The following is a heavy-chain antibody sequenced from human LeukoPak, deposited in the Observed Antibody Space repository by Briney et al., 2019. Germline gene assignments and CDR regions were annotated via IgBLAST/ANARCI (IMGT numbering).Heavy chain of an antibody. CDR1: GGSITSYY. D-gene: IGHD5-18*01. V-gene: IGHV4-59*01. CDR2: IYHSGNT. J-gene: IGHJ5*02. CDR3: AREVDTIWFDP. Sequence: SETLSLTCTVSGGSITSYYWSWIRQPPGKGLEWIGYIYHSGNTNYNPSLKSRVTISVDTSKNQFSLKLSSVTAADTAVYYCAREVDTIWFDPWGQGTLVTVSS.